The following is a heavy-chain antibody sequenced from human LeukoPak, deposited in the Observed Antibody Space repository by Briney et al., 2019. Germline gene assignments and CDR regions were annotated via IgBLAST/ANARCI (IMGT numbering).Heavy chain of an antibody. CDR1: GFTFSDAW. CDR3: TTERPYFDN. Sequence: GGSLRLSCAASGFTFSDAWMSWVRHAPGKGLEWVGRVKSKTHGGTTAYAAPVKGRFTISRDDSKTTVYLQMNSLKSEDAAMYYCTTERPYFDNWGQGTLVTVSS. J-gene: IGHJ4*02. V-gene: IGHV3-15*01. CDR2: VKSKTHGGTT.